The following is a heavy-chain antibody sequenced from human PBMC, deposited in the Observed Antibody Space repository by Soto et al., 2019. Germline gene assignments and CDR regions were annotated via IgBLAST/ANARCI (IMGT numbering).Heavy chain of an antibody. Sequence: GASVKVTCKASGYTFTSYGISWVRQAPGQGLEWMGWISAYNGNTNYAQKLQGRVTMTTDTSTSTAYMELRSLRSDDTAVYYCARALSHTYYYDSSGYFFVALDYWGQGTLVTVSS. J-gene: IGHJ4*02. D-gene: IGHD3-22*01. V-gene: IGHV1-18*01. CDR1: GYTFTSYG. CDR2: ISAYNGNT. CDR3: ARALSHTYYYDSSGYFFVALDY.